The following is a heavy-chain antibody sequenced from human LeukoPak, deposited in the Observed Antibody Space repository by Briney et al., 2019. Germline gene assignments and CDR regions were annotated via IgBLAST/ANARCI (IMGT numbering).Heavy chain of an antibody. CDR1: GGSISSSSYY. Sequence: PSETLSLTCTVSGGSISSSSYYWGWIRQPPGKGLEWIGSIYYSGSTYYNPSLKSRVTISVDTSKNQFSLKLTSVTAADTAVYYCARYEYSSGFYSFDYWGQGTLVTVSS. CDR3: ARYEYSSGFYSFDY. J-gene: IGHJ4*02. CDR2: IYYSGST. D-gene: IGHD6-19*01. V-gene: IGHV4-39*07.